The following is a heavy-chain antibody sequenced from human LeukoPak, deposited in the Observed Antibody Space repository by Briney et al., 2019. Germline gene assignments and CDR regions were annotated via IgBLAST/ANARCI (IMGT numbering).Heavy chain of an antibody. J-gene: IGHJ5*02. CDR2: IYPGDSDT. Sequence: GESLKISCKGSGYSFTKYWIAWVRPMPGKGLEWMGIIYPGDSDTRYSPSFQGQVTISVDKSISTAYLQWSSVKASDTAMYYCARQGYSSGWYWFDPWGQGTLVTVSS. V-gene: IGHV5-51*01. CDR3: ARQGYSSGWYWFDP. CDR1: GYSFTKYW. D-gene: IGHD6-19*01.